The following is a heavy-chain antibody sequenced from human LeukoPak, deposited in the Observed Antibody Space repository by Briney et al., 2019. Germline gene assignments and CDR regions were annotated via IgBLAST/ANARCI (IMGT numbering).Heavy chain of an antibody. J-gene: IGHJ6*04. CDR3: ARSTSPYYYYFGMDV. Sequence: SKTLSLTCTVSGDSISSYYWSWIRQPPERGLEWIGYIYYSGSTNYNPSLKSRVTISVDRSKNQFSLKLSSVTAADTAVYYCARSTSPYYYYFGMDVWGKGTTVTVSS. CDR2: IYYSGST. CDR1: GDSISSYY. V-gene: IGHV4-59*01.